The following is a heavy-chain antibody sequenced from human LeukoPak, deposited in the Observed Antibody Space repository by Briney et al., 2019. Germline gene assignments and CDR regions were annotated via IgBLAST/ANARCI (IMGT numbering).Heavy chain of an antibody. CDR1: GYTFTSYA. J-gene: IGHJ6*02. V-gene: IGHV1-18*01. CDR2: ISAYNGNT. CDR3: ARVVGYSSSLYYYYYGMDV. D-gene: IGHD5-18*01. Sequence: ASVKVSCKASGYTFTSYAMNWVRQAPGQGLEWMGWISAYNGNTNYAQKLQGRVTMTTDTSTSTAYMELRSLRSDDTAVYYCARVVGYSSSLYYYYYGMDVWGQGTTVTVSS.